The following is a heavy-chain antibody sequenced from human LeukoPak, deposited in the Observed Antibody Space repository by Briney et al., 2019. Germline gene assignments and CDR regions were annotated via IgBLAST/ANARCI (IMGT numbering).Heavy chain of an antibody. CDR2: INLSGGST. CDR3: ARSKRVAVAGTGGDY. Sequence: ASVKVSCKASGYSFTSYYMHWVRQAPGQGLEWMGIINLSGGSTSYAQKFQGRVTMTRDTSTSTVYMELSSLRSEDTAVYYCARSKRVAVAGTGGDYWGQGTLVTVSS. V-gene: IGHV1-46*01. D-gene: IGHD6-19*01. CDR1: GYSFTSYY. J-gene: IGHJ4*02.